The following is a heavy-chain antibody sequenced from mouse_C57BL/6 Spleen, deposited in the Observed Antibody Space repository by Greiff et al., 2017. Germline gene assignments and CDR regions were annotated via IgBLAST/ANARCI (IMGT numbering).Heavy chain of an antibody. CDR3: TRFITTGVGPFDY. D-gene: IGHD1-1*01. CDR2: IDPETGGT. J-gene: IGHJ2*01. CDR1: GYTFTDYE. V-gene: IGHV1-15*01. Sequence: QVQLQQSGAELVRPGASVTLSCKASGYTFTDYEMHWVKQTPVHGLEWIGAIDPETGGTAYNQKFKGKAILTADKSSSTAYMELRSLTSEDSAVYYCTRFITTGVGPFDYWGQGTTLTVSS.